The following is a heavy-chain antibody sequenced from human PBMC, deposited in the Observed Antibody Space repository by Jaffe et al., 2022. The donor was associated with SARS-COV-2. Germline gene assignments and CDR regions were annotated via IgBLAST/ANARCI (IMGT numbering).Heavy chain of an antibody. CDR3: ASGIITPWYYFDS. D-gene: IGHD2-8*01. Sequence: EVQLVQSGAEVKKPGESLNISCQGSGYSFTSYWIGWVRQMPGKGLEWMGLIYPADSDTKYSPSFQGQVTISADKSVRTAYLQWSSLKASDTAIYYCASGIITPWYYFDSWGQGTQVTVSS. J-gene: IGHJ4*02. CDR2: IYPADSDT. V-gene: IGHV5-51*01. CDR1: GYSFTSYW.